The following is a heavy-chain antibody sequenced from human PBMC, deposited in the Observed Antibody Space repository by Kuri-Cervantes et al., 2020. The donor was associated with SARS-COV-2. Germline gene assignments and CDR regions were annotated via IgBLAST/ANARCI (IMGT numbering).Heavy chain of an antibody. CDR2: ISYDGSNK. Sequence: GESLKISCAASGFTFSSYGMHWVRQAPGKGLEWVAVISYDGSNKYYADSVKGRFTISRDNSKNTLYLQMNSLRAEDTAVYYCARRPRSGYLASYYYYGMDVWGQGTTVTVSS. CDR1: GFTFSSYG. D-gene: IGHD3-22*01. V-gene: IGHV3-30*03. CDR3: ARRPRSGYLASYYYYGMDV. J-gene: IGHJ6*02.